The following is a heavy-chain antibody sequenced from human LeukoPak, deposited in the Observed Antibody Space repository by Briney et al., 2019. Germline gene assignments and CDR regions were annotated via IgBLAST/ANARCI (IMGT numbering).Heavy chain of an antibody. CDR1: GDSVSSGSYY. J-gene: IGHJ4*02. CDR3: ARNIVGPRQVDY. D-gene: IGHD1-26*01. Sequence: SETLSLTCTVSGDSVSSGSYYWSWIRQPPGKGLEWIGYIYYSGSTNYNPSLKSRVTISVETSKNQFSLKLSSVTAADTAIYYCARNIVGPRQVDYWGQGTLVTVSS. V-gene: IGHV4-61*01. CDR2: IYYSGST.